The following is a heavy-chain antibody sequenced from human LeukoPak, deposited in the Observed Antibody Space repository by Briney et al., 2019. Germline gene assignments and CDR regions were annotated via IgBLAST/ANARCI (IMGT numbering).Heavy chain of an antibody. CDR3: AREVEMATVTGGPTYYHYMDV. CDR1: GGYISSHSRGSINSHY. CDR2: NYFSGIT. Sequence: SETLSLTCAVSGGYISSHSRGSINSHYWSWIRQPPGRGLEWIGYNYFSGITNYNPPLKSRVTISIDTSKNQFSLRLNSVTAADTAVYYCAREVEMATVTGGPTYYHYMDVWGKGTTVTVSS. J-gene: IGHJ6*03. V-gene: IGHV4-61*01. D-gene: IGHD5-24*01.